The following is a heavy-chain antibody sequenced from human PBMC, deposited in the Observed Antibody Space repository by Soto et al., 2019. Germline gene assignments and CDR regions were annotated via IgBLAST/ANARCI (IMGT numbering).Heavy chain of an antibody. J-gene: IGHJ6*02. CDR2: IYYSGST. CDR1: GGSISSYY. V-gene: IGHV4-59*01. CDR3: ARDRGIAAAGTGRNYYYYYGMDV. D-gene: IGHD6-13*01. Sequence: PSETLSLTCTVSGGSISSYYWSWIRQPPGKGLEWIGYIYYSGSTNYNPSLKSRVTISVDTSKNQFSLKLSSVAAADTAVYYCARDRGIAAAGTGRNYYYYYGMDVWGQGTTVTV.